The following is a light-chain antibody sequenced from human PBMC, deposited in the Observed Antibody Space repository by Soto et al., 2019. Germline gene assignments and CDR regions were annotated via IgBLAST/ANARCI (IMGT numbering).Light chain of an antibody. CDR3: QQYNSYST. J-gene: IGKJ2*01. Sequence: DIQMTQSPSTLSASVGDRVTITCRASQSISSWLAWYQQKPGKAPKLLIYDASSLESGVPSRFRGSGSGTEFTLSISSLQPDDFATYYGQQYNSYSTFGQGTKLEIK. CDR1: QSISSW. CDR2: DAS. V-gene: IGKV1-5*01.